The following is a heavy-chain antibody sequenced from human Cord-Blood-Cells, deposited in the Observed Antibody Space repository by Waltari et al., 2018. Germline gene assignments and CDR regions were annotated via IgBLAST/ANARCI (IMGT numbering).Heavy chain of an antibody. Sequence: EVQLVESGGGLVQPGGSLRLSCAASGFTFSSYEMHWVRQAPGKGLEWVSYISSSGSTIYYADSVKGRFTISRDNAKNSLYLQMNSLRAEDTAVYYCARESAGEGAFDIWGQGTMVTVSS. CDR3: ARESAGEGAFDI. CDR1: GFTFSSYE. J-gene: IGHJ3*02. CDR2: ISSSGSTI. V-gene: IGHV3-48*03. D-gene: IGHD7-27*01.